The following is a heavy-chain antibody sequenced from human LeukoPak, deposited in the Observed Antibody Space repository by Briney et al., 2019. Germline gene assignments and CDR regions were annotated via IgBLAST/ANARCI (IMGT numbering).Heavy chain of an antibody. CDR3: ASEPRPDYDFWSGYYTDAFDI. J-gene: IGHJ3*02. Sequence: ASVKVSCKASGYTFTGYYMHWVRQAPGQGLERMGWINPNSGGTNYAQKFQGRVTMTRDTSISTAYMELSRLRSDDTAVYYCASEPRPDYDFWSGYYTDAFDIWGQGTMVTVSS. CDR1: GYTFTGYY. D-gene: IGHD3-3*01. V-gene: IGHV1-2*02. CDR2: INPNSGGT.